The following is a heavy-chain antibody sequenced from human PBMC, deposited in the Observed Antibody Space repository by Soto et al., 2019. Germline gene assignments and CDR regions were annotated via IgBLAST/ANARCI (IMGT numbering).Heavy chain of an antibody. Sequence: GGSLRLSCAASGFTFSSYGMHWVRQAPGKGLEWVAVISYDGSNKYYADSVKGRFTISRDNSKNTLYLQMNSLRAEDTAVYYCAKDLVFSWDGDWKYPYYYSGMDVWGQGTTVTVYS. CDR1: GFTFSSYG. J-gene: IGHJ6*02. V-gene: IGHV3-30*18. CDR3: AKDLVFSWDGDWKYPYYYSGMDV. D-gene: IGHD1-7*01. CDR2: ISYDGSNK.